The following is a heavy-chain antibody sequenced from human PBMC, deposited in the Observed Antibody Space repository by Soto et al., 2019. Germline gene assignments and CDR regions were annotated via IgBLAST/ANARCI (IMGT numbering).Heavy chain of an antibody. D-gene: IGHD3-3*01. Sequence: PGESLKISCKASGYIFARYWIGWVRQMPGKGLEWMGIIYPGDSDTRYSPSFQGQVTISVDKSISTAYLQWSSLKASDTAMYYCXRPSDFWSAYYPSYFDSWGQGTLVTVSS. CDR3: XRPSDFWSAYYPSYFDS. CDR1: GYIFARYW. J-gene: IGHJ4*02. CDR2: IYPGDSDT. V-gene: IGHV5-51*01.